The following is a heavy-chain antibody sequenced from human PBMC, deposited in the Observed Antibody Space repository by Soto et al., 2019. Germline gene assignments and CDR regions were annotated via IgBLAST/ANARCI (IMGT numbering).Heavy chain of an antibody. Sequence: EVQLVESGGGLVQPGGSLRLSCAASGFNIRDPYMDWVRQAPGKGLEWVGLTRNKGESYTTEHAASVKGRFVISRDDSKNSVYLQMNSLKTEDTAVYYCVREGFFTLDFWGQGTLVTVSS. CDR1: GFNIRDPY. J-gene: IGHJ4*02. CDR2: TRNKGESYTT. CDR3: VREGFFTLDF. V-gene: IGHV3-72*01.